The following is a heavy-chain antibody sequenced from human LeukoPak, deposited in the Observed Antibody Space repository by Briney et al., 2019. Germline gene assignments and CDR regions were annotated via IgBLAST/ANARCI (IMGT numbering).Heavy chain of an antibody. Sequence: PGGSLRLSCAASGFTFSSYAMSWVRQAPGKGLEWVSAISGSGGSTYYADSVKGRFTTSRDNSKNTLYLQMNSLRAEDTAVYYCAKDQNEGYSLDYWGQGTLVTVSS. CDR1: GFTFSSYA. J-gene: IGHJ4*02. D-gene: IGHD5-12*01. CDR2: ISGSGGST. V-gene: IGHV3-23*01. CDR3: AKDQNEGYSLDY.